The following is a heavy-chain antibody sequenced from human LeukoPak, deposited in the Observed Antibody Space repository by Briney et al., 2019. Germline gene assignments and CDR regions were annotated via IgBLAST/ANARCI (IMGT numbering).Heavy chain of an antibody. V-gene: IGHV3-33*08. Sequence: GGSLRLSCAASGFTFSDYYMSWIRQAPGKGLEWVAVIWYDGSNKYYADSVKGRFTISRDNSKNTLYLQMNSLRAEDTAVYYCARDGDIVVVPAAPGGWFDPWGQGTLVTVSS. CDR3: ARDGDIVVVPAAPGGWFDP. D-gene: IGHD2-2*01. CDR1: GFTFSDYY. J-gene: IGHJ5*02. CDR2: IWYDGSNK.